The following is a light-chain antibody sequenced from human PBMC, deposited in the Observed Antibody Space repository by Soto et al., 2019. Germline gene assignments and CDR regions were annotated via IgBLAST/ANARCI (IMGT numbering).Light chain of an antibody. CDR2: AAS. CDR3: QQKAT. CDR1: QSISSY. J-gene: IGKJ2*01. V-gene: IGKV1-39*01. Sequence: DIQMTQSPSSLSASVGDRVSITCRSNQSISSYLNWYQQKPGKAPKLLIYAASSLQSGVPSRFSGSRSGTDFTLTISSLEPEDFATYYCQQKATFGQGTKLEIK.